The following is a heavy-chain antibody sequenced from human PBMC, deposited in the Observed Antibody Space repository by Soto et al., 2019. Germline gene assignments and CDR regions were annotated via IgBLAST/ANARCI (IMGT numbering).Heavy chain of an antibody. V-gene: IGHV1-69*06. CDR3: ARPRIVGAMNYYYYGMDV. CDR2: IIPIFGTA. D-gene: IGHD1-26*01. J-gene: IGHJ6*02. Sequence: SVKVSCKASGGTFSSYAISWERPAPGQGLEWIGGIIPIFGTANYAQKIQGRVTITADKCTSTAYMELSSLRYEDTVVYYCARPRIVGAMNYYYYGMDVWGQGTTVTVSS. CDR1: GGTFSSYA.